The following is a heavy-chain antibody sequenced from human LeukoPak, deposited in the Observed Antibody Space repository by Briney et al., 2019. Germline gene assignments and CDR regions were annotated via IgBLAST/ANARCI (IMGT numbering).Heavy chain of an antibody. V-gene: IGHV4-61*01. Sequence: PSETLSLTCTVSGGSISGSISSYYWSWIRQPPGKGLEWIGYIYYSGSINYNPALKSRVTISVDTSNNQFSLKLRSVTAADTAVYYCASQQGGWFDPWGQGTLVTVSS. J-gene: IGHJ5*02. CDR3: ASQQGGWFDP. CDR2: IYYSGSI. D-gene: IGHD6-13*01. CDR1: GGSISGSISSYY.